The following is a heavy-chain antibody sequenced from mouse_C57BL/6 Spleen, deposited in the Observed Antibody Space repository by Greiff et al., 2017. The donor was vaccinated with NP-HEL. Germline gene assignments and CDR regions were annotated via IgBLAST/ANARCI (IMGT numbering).Heavy chain of an antibody. CDR1: GYTFTSYW. V-gene: IGHV1-55*01. CDR2: IYPGSGST. CDR3: ARSGDGYLYAMDY. D-gene: IGHD2-3*01. J-gene: IGHJ4*01. Sequence: VQLQQPGAELVKPGASVKMSCKASGYTFTSYWITWVKQRPGQGLEWIGDIYPGSGSTNYNEKFKSKATLTVDTSSSTAYMQLSSLTSEDSAVYYCARSGDGYLYAMDYWGQGTSVTVSS.